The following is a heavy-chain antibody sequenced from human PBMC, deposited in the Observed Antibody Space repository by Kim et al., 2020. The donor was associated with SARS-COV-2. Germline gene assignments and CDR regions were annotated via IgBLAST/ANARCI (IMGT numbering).Heavy chain of an antibody. V-gene: IGHV3-48*02. CDR2: ITGTSSTI. CDR3: ARSTEGAADY. CDR1: GFNFNIYS. D-gene: IGHD1-26*01. J-gene: IGHJ4*02. Sequence: WGSLRLSCAASGFNFNIYSMNWVRQAPGKGLEWVSYITGTSSTIFYADSVKGRFTISRDNAKNSLYLQMNSLTDDDTAIYYCARSTEGAADYWGQGTLVTVSS.